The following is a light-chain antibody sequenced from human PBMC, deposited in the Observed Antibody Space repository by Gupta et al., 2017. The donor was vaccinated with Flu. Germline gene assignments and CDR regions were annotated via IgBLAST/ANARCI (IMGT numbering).Light chain of an antibody. Sequence: EIVLTQSPATLSLSPGERATLSCRASQSVSSYLAWYQQKPGQAPRLLIYDASNRATGIPARFSGSGSGTDLTITISSREPEDFAGYYCQQRSNWPPISFGQGTKLEIK. CDR1: QSVSSY. CDR3: QQRSNWPPIS. CDR2: DAS. V-gene: IGKV3-11*01. J-gene: IGKJ2*03.